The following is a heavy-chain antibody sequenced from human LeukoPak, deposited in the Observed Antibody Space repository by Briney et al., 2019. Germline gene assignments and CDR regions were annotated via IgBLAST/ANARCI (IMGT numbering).Heavy chain of an antibody. CDR3: ARPNSSGSPSFDY. J-gene: IGHJ4*02. CDR1: GYTFTSYW. CDR2: IYPGDSDT. V-gene: IGHV5-51*01. D-gene: IGHD3-22*01. Sequence: ASVKVSCKASGYTFTSYWIGWVRQMPGKGLEWMGIIYPGDSDTRYSPSFQGQVTISADKSISTAYLQWSSLKASDTAMYYCARPNSSGSPSFDYWGQGTLVTVSS.